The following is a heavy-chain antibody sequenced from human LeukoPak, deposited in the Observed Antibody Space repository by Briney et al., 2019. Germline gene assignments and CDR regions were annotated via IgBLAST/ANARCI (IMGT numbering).Heavy chain of an antibody. CDR3: ATIAGSSSY. J-gene: IGHJ4*02. CDR1: GGSISHYY. D-gene: IGHD6-6*01. V-gene: IGHV4-59*08. CDR2: IYYSGNT. Sequence: SETLSLTCTVSGGSISHYYWSWIRQPPGKGLEWIGYIYYSGNTNYNPSLKSRVTISVDTSNYQFSLKLSSVTAADTAVYYCATIAGSSSYWGQGTLVTVSS.